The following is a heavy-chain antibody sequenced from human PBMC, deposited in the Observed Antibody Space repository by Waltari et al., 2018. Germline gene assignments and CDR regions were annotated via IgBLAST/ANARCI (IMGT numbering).Heavy chain of an antibody. J-gene: IGHJ6*02. D-gene: IGHD2-2*01. CDR1: GGSFSSYS. V-gene: IGHV1-69*01. Sequence: QVRLVQSGAEVKKPGSSVKVSCKAFGGSFSSYSINWVLQAPGQGLEWMGGIIPAFGTANYAQKFQDRLAITADESTSTAYMELSSLRSEDTAAYYCTTSSYCGTTTCYQYYGMDVWGQGTTVTVSS. CDR2: IIPAFGTA. CDR3: TTSSYCGTTTCYQYYGMDV.